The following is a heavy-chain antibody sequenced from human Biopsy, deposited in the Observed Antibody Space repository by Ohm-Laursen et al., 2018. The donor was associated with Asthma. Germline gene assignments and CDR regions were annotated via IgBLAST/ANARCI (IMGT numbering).Heavy chain of an antibody. J-gene: IGHJ6*02. V-gene: IGHV4-4*02. CDR1: GGSIISSSW. CDR3: VRQSGYRSGWPKLLFVYYGMDV. D-gene: IGHD6-19*01. Sequence: TLSLTCTVSGGSIISSSWWSWVRQTPGKGLEWIGEIYHSGPTNYNPSLKSQVTISVDKSKNQFSLKLTSVTAADTAQYYCVRQSGYRSGWPKLLFVYYGMDVWGPGTTVTVSS. CDR2: IYHSGPT.